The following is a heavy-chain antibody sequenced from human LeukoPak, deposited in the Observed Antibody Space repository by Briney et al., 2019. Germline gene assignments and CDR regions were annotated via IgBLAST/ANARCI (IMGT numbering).Heavy chain of an antibody. J-gene: IGHJ3*02. CDR3: ARHWHGSGWYQDAFDI. V-gene: IGHV4-38-2*01. Sequence: KPSETLSLTCAVSGYSISSGYYWGWIRHPPGKGREWIGSIYHSGRTYYNPSLKSRVTISVDTSKTQFSLKLSSVTAADTAVYYCARHWHGSGWYQDAFDIWGQGTMVTVSS. CDR2: IYHSGRT. D-gene: IGHD6-19*01. CDR1: GYSISSGYY.